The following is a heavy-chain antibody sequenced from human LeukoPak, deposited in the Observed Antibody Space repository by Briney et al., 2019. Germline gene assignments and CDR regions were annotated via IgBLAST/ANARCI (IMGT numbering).Heavy chain of an antibody. CDR3: ARVRRRDILTGYYYYFDY. CDR1: GFTFSSYW. V-gene: IGHV3-7*01. CDR2: IKQDGSEK. J-gene: IGHJ4*02. Sequence: GGSLRLSCAASGFTFSSYWMSWVRQAPGKGLEWVANIKQDGSEKYYVDSVKGRFTISRDNAKNSLYLQMNSLRAEDTAVNYCARVRRRDILTGYYYYFDYWGQGTLVTVS. D-gene: IGHD3-9*01.